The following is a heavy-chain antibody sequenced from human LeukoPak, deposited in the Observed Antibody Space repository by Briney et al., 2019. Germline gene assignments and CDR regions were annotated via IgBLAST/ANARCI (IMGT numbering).Heavy chain of an antibody. CDR1: GFSFSDSW. V-gene: IGHV3-7*01. CDR2: INEDGSQK. Sequence: PGGSLRLSCAASGFSFSDSWMTWIRQAPGKGLEWVANINEDGSQKYFVDSVKGRFTISRDNAKNSLYLQMNSLRAEDTAVYYCARQAVARPFDLWGQGTMVAVSS. CDR3: ARQAVARPFDL. J-gene: IGHJ3*01.